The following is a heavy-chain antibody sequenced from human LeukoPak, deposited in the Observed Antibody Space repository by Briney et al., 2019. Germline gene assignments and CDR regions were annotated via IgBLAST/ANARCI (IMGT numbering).Heavy chain of an antibody. J-gene: IGHJ4*02. V-gene: IGHV3-23*01. CDR1: GFTFSSYA. CDR3: ARDERGYYYGSGSPLFDY. Sequence: GGSLRLSCAASGFTFSSYAMSWVRQAPGKGLEWVSAISGSGGSTYYADSVKGRFTISRDNAKNSLYLQMNSLRAEDTAVYYCARDERGYYYGSGSPLFDYWGQGTLVTVSS. D-gene: IGHD3-10*01. CDR2: ISGSGGST.